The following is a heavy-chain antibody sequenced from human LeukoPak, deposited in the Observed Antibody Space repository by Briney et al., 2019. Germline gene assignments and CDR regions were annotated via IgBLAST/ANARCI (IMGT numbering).Heavy chain of an antibody. V-gene: IGHV3-21*01. CDR3: ARVASNPPYYYYGMDV. CDR1: GFTVSSNY. D-gene: IGHD2-2*01. J-gene: IGHJ6*02. CDR2: ITGSSTYI. Sequence: GGSLRLSCAASGFTVSSNYMSWVRQAPGKGLEWVSSITGSSTYIYYAASVKGRFTISRDNAKNSVYLQMKSLRAEDTAVYYCARVASNPPYYYYGMDVWGQGTTVTVSS.